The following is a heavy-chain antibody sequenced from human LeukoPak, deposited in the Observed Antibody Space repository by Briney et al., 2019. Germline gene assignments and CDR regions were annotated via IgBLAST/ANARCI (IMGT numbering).Heavy chain of an antibody. CDR2: IFHSGSS. D-gene: IGHD2-2*01. Sequence: SETLSLTCTVSGGSISSGGYYWSWIRQHPGKGLEWIGYIFHSGSSYYNPSLQSRVAISVDTSKNQFSLRLSSVTAADTAVYYCPRWGSSPSGVGGLDYWGQGTLVTVSS. CDR3: PRWGSSPSGVGGLDY. CDR1: GGSISSGGYY. J-gene: IGHJ4*02. V-gene: IGHV4-31*03.